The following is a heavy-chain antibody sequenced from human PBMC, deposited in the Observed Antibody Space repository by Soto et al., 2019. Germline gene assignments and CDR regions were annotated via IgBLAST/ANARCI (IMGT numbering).Heavy chain of an antibody. CDR2: IYPGDSDT. CDR3: ARRGIADLGPNLFFDY. Sequence: GESLKISCKGSGYSFTSYWIVWVRQMPGKGLEWMGIIYPGDSDTRYSPSFQGQVTISADKSISTAYLQWSSLKASDTAMYYCARRGIADLGPNLFFDYWGQGTLVTVSS. D-gene: IGHD6-13*01. V-gene: IGHV5-51*01. J-gene: IGHJ4*02. CDR1: GYSFTSYW.